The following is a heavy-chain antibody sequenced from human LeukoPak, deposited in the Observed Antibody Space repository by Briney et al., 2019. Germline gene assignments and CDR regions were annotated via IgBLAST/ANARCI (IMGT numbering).Heavy chain of an antibody. V-gene: IGHV3-7*01. D-gene: IGHD3-16*01. CDR3: TLERWRGGFDY. Sequence: GGSLRLSCAASGFTLSSYSMNWARQAPGKGLEWVASINHNGNVNYYVDSVKGRFTISRDNAKNSLYLQMNSLRAEDTAVYYCTLERWRGGFDYWGQGTLVTVSS. CDR1: GFTLSSYS. J-gene: IGHJ4*02. CDR2: INHNGNVN.